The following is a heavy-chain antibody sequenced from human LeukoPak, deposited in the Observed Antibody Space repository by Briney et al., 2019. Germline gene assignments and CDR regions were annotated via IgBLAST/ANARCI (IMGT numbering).Heavy chain of an antibody. J-gene: IGHJ5*02. Sequence: SETLSLTCTVSGGSISSYYWSWIWQPPGKGLEWIGYIYYSGSTNYNPSLKSRVTISVDTSKNQFSLKLSSVTAADTAVYYCARAPTRMVRGVTRNWFDPWGQGTLVTVSS. CDR3: ARAPTRMVRGVTRNWFDP. V-gene: IGHV4-59*01. D-gene: IGHD3-10*01. CDR2: IYYSGST. CDR1: GGSISSYY.